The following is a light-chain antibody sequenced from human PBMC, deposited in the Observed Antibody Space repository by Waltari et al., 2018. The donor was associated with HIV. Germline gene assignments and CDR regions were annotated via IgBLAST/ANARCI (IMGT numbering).Light chain of an antibody. J-gene: IGLJ2*01. CDR1: SSNIGSNT. CDR2: SNN. Sequence: QSVLTQPPSASGTPGQRVTISCSGSSSNIGSNTVNWYQQLPGTAPKLLIYSNNQWPSGVPDRFSGSKSGTSASLAISGLQSEDEGDYYCAAWDDSLNAVVFGGGTKLTVL. V-gene: IGLV1-44*01. CDR3: AAWDDSLNAVV.